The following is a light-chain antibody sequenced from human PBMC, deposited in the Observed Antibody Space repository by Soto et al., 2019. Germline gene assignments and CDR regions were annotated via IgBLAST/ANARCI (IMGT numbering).Light chain of an antibody. CDR1: NIGTKS. J-gene: IGLJ1*01. Sequence: SYALTQSPSVSVAPGQTARITCGGNNIGTKSVHWFQQRPGRAPVLVVFDDSDRPSGIPERFSGSKSGSTATLTITRVEAGDEADYYCQVWDSSLLHHVFGTGTKVTVL. CDR3: QVWDSSLLHHV. V-gene: IGLV3-21*02. CDR2: DDS.